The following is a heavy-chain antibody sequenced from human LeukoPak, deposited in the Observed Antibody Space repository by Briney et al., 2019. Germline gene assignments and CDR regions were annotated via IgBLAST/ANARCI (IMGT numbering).Heavy chain of an antibody. CDR3: ARGVTPNFDY. CDR1: GFTFSSYS. D-gene: IGHD5-18*01. Sequence: PGGTLRLSCAASGFTFSSYSMNWVRRAPGKGLEWVSSISSSSSYIYYADSVKGRFTISRDNAKNSLYLQMNSLRAEHTAVYYCARGVTPNFDYWGQGTLVTVSS. CDR2: ISSSSSYI. J-gene: IGHJ4*02. V-gene: IGHV3-21*01.